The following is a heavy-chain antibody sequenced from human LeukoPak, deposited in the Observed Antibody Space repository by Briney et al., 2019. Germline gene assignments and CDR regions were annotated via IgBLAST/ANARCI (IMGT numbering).Heavy chain of an antibody. D-gene: IGHD3-22*01. CDR3: ARTSAYSVYDAFDL. Sequence: SETLSLTCTVSGGSISSSSYYWGWIRQSPGKGLEWIGSVYYSGSTYYNPSLKSRVTISVGTSKNQFSLKLTSMTAADTAMYYCARTSAYSVYDAFDLWGQGTMVTVSS. J-gene: IGHJ3*01. CDR2: VYYSGST. CDR1: GGSISSSSYY. V-gene: IGHV4-39*01.